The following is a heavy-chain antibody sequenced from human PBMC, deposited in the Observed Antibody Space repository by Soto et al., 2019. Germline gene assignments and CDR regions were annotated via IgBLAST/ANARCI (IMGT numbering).Heavy chain of an antibody. V-gene: IGHV3-21*01. CDR2: ILSGSSAT. CDR1: GFTFSRGS. J-gene: IGHJ4*02. Sequence: WGSLRLSCKASGFTFSRGSMNWARQVPGKGLEWVEPILSGSSATWYADSVKGRFIISRAEAQASLFLQMSTRRTGAGAMYYCERVDYWGPGTQVTVSS. CDR3: ERVDY.